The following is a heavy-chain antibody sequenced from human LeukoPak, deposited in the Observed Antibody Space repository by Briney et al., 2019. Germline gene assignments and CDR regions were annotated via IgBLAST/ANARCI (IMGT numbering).Heavy chain of an antibody. J-gene: IGHJ4*02. CDR1: GGSISSYY. Sequence: SETLSLTCTVSGGSISSYYWSWIRQPPGKGLEWIGYIYYGGSTNYNPSLKSRVTISVDTSKNQFSLKLSSVTAADTAVYYCARSWFLGDGFDYWGQGTLVTVSS. CDR2: IYYGGST. V-gene: IGHV4-59*08. CDR3: ARSWFLGDGFDY. D-gene: IGHD5-24*01.